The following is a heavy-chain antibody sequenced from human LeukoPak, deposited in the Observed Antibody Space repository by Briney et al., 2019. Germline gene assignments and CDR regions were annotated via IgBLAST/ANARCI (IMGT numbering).Heavy chain of an antibody. J-gene: IGHJ4*02. CDR1: GYTFTDYF. V-gene: IGHV1-2*02. CDR2: INSNSGGT. CDR3: ARDREDGDYDY. Sequence: ASVKVSCKASGYTFTDYFMHWLRQAPGQGLAWIGRINSNSGGTKFAQKFEGRVTMTRDTSINTAYMELSRLRSDDTAVYYCARDREDGDYDYWGQGTLVTVSS. D-gene: IGHD4-17*01.